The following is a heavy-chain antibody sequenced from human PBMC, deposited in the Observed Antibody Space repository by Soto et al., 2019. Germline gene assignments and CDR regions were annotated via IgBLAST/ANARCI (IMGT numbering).Heavy chain of an antibody. CDR1: GGTFSSYT. J-gene: IGHJ6*03. Sequence: ASVKVSCKASGGTFSSYTISWVRQAPGQGLEWMGRIIPILGIANYAQKFQGRVTITADKSTSTAYMELSSLRPEDTAVYYCASHYSSSPRYYYYMDVWGKGTTVTVSS. CDR2: IIPILGIA. CDR3: ASHYSSSPRYYYYMDV. V-gene: IGHV1-69*02. D-gene: IGHD6-6*01.